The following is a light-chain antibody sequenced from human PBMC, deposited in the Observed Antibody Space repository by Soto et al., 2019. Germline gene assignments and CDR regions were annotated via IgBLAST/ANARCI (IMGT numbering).Light chain of an antibody. V-gene: IGKV3-20*01. CDR2: VAS. CDR1: QSVSSNY. CDR3: QQYGTSPWT. Sequence: ENVLTQSPGTLSLSPGERVTLSCRASQSVSSNYLAWYQQKPGQAPRLLIYVASVRATGIPDRFSGSGSGTDFTLTISRLEPGDFAVYYCQQYGTSPWTFGQGTKVEIK. J-gene: IGKJ1*01.